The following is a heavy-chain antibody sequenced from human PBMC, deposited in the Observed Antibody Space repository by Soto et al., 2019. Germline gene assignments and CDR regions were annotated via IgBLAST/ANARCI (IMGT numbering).Heavy chain of an antibody. Sequence: LGESLKISCKTSGYKFPNYWIGWVRQMPGKGLEWMGIIYPGDSDIRYGPSFQGQVTISADKSISTAYLQWSSLKASDTAIYYCARHYATEITVHGMDVWGQGTTVTVSS. D-gene: IGHD1-20*01. CDR1: GYKFPNYW. J-gene: IGHJ6*02. CDR2: IYPGDSDI. V-gene: IGHV5-51*01. CDR3: ARHYATEITVHGMDV.